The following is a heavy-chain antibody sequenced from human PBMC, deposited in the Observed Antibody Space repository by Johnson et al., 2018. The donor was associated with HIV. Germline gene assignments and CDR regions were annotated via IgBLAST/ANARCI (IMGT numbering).Heavy chain of an antibody. Sequence: QVQLVESGGGVVQPGRSLRLSCAASGFTFSSYGMHWVRQAPGKGLEWVAVIWYDGSNKYYADSVKGRFTISRDNSKNTLYLQINSLRAEDTAVYYCSRGVDGAFDIWGQGTMVTVSS. V-gene: IGHV3-30*19. D-gene: IGHD3-10*01. CDR2: IWYDGSNK. CDR3: SRGVDGAFDI. J-gene: IGHJ3*02. CDR1: GFTFSSYG.